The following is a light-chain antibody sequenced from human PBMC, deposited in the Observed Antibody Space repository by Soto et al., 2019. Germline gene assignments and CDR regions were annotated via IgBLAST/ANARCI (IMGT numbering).Light chain of an antibody. V-gene: IGKV3-11*01. CDR2: DAS. CDR1: QSISSY. CDR3: QQRSIWYT. J-gene: IGKJ2*01. Sequence: EIVLTQSPATLSLSPGERATLSCKASQSISSYLAWYQQKPGQAPRLLIYDASNRATGIPARFSGSVSGTDFALTISSLDPEGFAVYYCQQRSIWYTFGQGTKLEI.